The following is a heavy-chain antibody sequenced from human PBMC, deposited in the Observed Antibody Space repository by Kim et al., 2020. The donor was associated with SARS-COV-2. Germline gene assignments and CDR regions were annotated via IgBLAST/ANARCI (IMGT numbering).Heavy chain of an antibody. D-gene: IGHD6-19*01. V-gene: IGHV3-15*01. Sequence: AATVKGRFTISRDDSKNTLYLQMNSLKTEDTAVYYCTTDAVSYYYYGMDVWGQGTTVTVSS. J-gene: IGHJ6*02. CDR3: TTDAVSYYYYGMDV.